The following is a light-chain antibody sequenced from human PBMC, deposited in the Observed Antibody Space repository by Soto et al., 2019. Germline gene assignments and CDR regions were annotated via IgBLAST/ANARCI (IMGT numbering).Light chain of an antibody. J-gene: IGKJ1*01. CDR2: GAS. V-gene: IGKV3-15*01. Sequence: EIVMTQSPATLSVSPGERATLSCRASQSVYNNLAWYQQKPGQAPRLLIYGASTRATGFPARFSGSGSGTEFTLTISSLQPDDIGTYYCQQNNRYPWTFGQGTKVDIK. CDR3: QQNNRYPWT. CDR1: QSVYNN.